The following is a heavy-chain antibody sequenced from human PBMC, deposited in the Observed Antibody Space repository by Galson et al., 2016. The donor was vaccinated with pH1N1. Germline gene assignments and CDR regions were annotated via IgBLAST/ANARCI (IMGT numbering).Heavy chain of an antibody. CDR1: GFSFSDYW. V-gene: IGHV3-7*01. CDR2: IKQDGSEI. J-gene: IGHJ4*02. Sequence: SLRLSCAASGFSFSDYWISWVLQAPGKGLEWVANIKQDGSEIYYVDSVKGRCTISRDNAKNSVSLQMNSLRVEDTGVYYCVRAIGGAASYWGQGTLVTVSS. CDR3: VRAIGGAASY. D-gene: IGHD6-13*01.